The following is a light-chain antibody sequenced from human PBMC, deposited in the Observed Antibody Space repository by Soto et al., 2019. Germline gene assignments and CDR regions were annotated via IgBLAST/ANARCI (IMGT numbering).Light chain of an antibody. CDR1: SSDVGGYKS. J-gene: IGLJ1*01. CDR3: CSSTGISTLL. Sequence: QSVLTQPRSVSGSPGQSVTVSCIGTSSDVGGYKSVSWYQQYPGKAPKLMIYDVSERPSGVPNRFSGSKSGNTASLTISGLQAEDEADYYCCSSTGISTLLFATGTKVTVL. V-gene: IGLV2-11*01. CDR2: DVS.